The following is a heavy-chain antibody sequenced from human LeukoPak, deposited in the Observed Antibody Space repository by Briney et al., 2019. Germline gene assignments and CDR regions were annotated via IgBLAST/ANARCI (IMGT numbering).Heavy chain of an antibody. Sequence: ASVKVSCKASGYTFTSYAMSWVRQAPGKGLEWVSAISGSGGSTYYADSVKGRFTISRDNSKNTLYLQMNSLRAEDTAVYYCAKDALCYGSGSYYYYYYYGMDVWGQGTTVTVSS. CDR1: GYTFTSYA. CDR2: ISGSGGST. J-gene: IGHJ6*02. CDR3: AKDALCYGSGSYYYYYYYGMDV. V-gene: IGHV3-23*01. D-gene: IGHD3-10*01.